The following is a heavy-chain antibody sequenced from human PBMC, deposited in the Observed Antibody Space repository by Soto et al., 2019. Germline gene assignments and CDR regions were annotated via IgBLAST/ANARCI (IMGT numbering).Heavy chain of an antibody. CDR1: GFTFSSYG. Sequence: GGSLRLSCAASGFTFSSYGMHWVRQAPGKGLEWVAVISYDGSNKYYADSVKGRFTISRDNSKNTLYLQMNSLRAEDTAVYYCAKDGARYCSGGSCYGALIDYWGQGTLVTVSS. CDR2: ISYDGSNK. J-gene: IGHJ4*02. D-gene: IGHD2-15*01. V-gene: IGHV3-30*18. CDR3: AKDGARYCSGGSCYGALIDY.